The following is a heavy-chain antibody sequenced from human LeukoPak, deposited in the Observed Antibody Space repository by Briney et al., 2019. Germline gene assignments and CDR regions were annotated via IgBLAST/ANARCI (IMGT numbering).Heavy chain of an antibody. V-gene: IGHV3-48*03. CDR2: ISSSGSAI. CDR1: GFTFSSYE. J-gene: IGHJ4*02. Sequence: AGGSLRLSCAASGFTFSSYEMNWVRQAPGKGLERVSYISSSGSAIHYADSVKGRFTISRDSAKNSLFLQMNSLRAEDTAVYYCAREGYSGSLDYWGQGTLVTVSS. D-gene: IGHD1-26*01. CDR3: AREGYSGSLDY.